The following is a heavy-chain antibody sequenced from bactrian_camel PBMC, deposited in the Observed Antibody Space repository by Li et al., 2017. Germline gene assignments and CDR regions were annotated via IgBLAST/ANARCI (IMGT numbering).Heavy chain of an antibody. V-gene: IGHV3S55*01. CDR1: GYTYGDGC. CDR3: AARAGGDSSFNWLWYAY. D-gene: IGHD1*01. J-gene: IGHJ4*01. CDR2: IDMDGRT. Sequence: HVQLVESGGGSVQAGGSLRLSCVYSGYTYGDGCMAWFRQAPGKERAGVADIDMDGRTSYAESVKGRFTISKDNAKNALYLQMNDLKPEDTAMYYCAARAGGDSSFNWLWYAYWGQGTQVTVS.